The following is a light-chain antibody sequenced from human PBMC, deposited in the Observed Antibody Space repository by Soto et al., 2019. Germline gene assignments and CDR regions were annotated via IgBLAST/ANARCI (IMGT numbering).Light chain of an antibody. CDR1: SDDVDFSTY. J-gene: IGLJ2*01. V-gene: IGLV2-11*01. CDR2: DVT. Sequence: QSVLTQPRSVSGSPGQSVTISCTATSDDVDFSTYVSWYQQRPGKAPKLLIFDVTQRPSGVPHRFAGSKSGDTASLTISGLQADDEADYFCCSYTGRVTFVIFGGGTQLTVL. CDR3: CSYTGRVTFVI.